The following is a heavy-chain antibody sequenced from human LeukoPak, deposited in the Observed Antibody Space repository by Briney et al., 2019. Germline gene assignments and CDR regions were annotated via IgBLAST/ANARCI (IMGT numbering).Heavy chain of an antibody. CDR2: VDPEDGNI. J-gene: IGHJ4*02. CDR3: AREGSYCVGGACYSFDF. CDR1: GYSFIAND. D-gene: IGHD2-15*01. Sequence: ASVKVSCKASGYSFIANDIQWVRQAPGLGPEWMGWVDPEDGNIRYAEKFRGRVTMTADTSINTAYMDLSRLRSDDTAVYYCAREGSYCVGGACYSFDFWGQGTLITVSS. V-gene: IGHV1-2*02.